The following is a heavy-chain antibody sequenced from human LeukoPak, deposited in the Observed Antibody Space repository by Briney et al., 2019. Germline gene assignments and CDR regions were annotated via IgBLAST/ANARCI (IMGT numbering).Heavy chain of an antibody. Sequence: GGSLRLSCAASGFTFSSYCMSWVRQAPGKGLEWVANIKQDGSEKYYVDSVKGRFTISRDNAKNSLYLQMNSLRAEDTAVYYCARDGPYCSSTSCYNDYWGQGTLVTVSS. V-gene: IGHV3-7*01. CDR3: ARDGPYCSSTSCYNDY. CDR1: GFTFSSYC. J-gene: IGHJ4*02. CDR2: IKQDGSEK. D-gene: IGHD2-2*01.